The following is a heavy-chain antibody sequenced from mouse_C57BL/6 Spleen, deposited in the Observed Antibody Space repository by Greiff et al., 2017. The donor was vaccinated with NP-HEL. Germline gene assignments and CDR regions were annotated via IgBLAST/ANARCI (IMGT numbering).Heavy chain of an antibody. J-gene: IGHJ3*01. CDR2: IYPRSGNT. CDR1: GYTFTSYG. Sequence: QVQLQQSGAELARPGASVKLSCKASGYTFTSYGISWVKQRTGQGLEWIGEIYPRSGNTYYNEKFKGKARLTADKASSTAYMELRSLTSEDAAVYFCARKGSAWFAYWGQGTLVTVSA. CDR3: ARKGSAWFAY. V-gene: IGHV1-81*01.